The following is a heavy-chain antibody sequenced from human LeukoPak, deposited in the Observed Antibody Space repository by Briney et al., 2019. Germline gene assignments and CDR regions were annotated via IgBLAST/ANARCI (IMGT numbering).Heavy chain of an antibody. Sequence: ASVKVSCKASGYTFTSYGISWVRQAPGQGLEWMGWINPNSGDTNYAQKFQGRVTMTRDTSISTAYMELSRLRSDDTAVYYCARDKSGSSGWYLYFDYWGQGTLVTVSS. CDR1: GYTFTSYG. J-gene: IGHJ4*02. CDR3: ARDKSGSSGWYLYFDY. D-gene: IGHD6-19*01. CDR2: INPNSGDT. V-gene: IGHV1-2*02.